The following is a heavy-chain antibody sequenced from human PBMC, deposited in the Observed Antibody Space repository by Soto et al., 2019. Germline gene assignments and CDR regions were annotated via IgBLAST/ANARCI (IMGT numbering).Heavy chain of an antibody. Sequence: QVQLVQSGAEVKKPGASVKVSCKASGYTFTDYYMHWVRQAPGQRLAGMGWINPNSGTTNYAQKFQGWVTMTRDTSITTVYMEVSRLRSDDTAVYYCARVPRGVYSGVDVWGQGTTVTVSS. CDR1: GYTFTDYY. D-gene: IGHD3-10*01. V-gene: IGHV1-2*04. CDR3: ARVPRGVYSGVDV. J-gene: IGHJ6*02. CDR2: INPNSGTT.